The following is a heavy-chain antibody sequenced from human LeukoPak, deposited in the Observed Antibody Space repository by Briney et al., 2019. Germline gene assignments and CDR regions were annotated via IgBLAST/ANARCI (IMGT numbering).Heavy chain of an antibody. CDR3: SKWGDYDVLTGYYDSDF. D-gene: IGHD3-9*01. J-gene: IGHJ4*02. CDR2: IVGSGGST. CDR1: GFTFSNYA. Sequence: GGSLRLSCAASGFTFSNYAMSWVRQAPGKGLEWVSAIVGSGGSTYYADSVKGRFTISRDNSENTLFLQMNSLRVEDTALYYCSKWGDYDVLTGYYDSDFWGQRTLVTVSS. V-gene: IGHV3-23*01.